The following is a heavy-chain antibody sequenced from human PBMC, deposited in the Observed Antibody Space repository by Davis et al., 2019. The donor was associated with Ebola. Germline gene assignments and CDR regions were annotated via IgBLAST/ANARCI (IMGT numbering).Heavy chain of an antibody. Sequence: LRLSCAVSGGSISSGGYSWSWIRQPPGKGLEWIGYIYHSGSTYYNPSLKSRVTISVDTSKNQFSLKLSSVTAADTAVYYCARGNYGDYIVLYYYNMDVWGQGTTVTVSS. CDR2: IYHSGST. D-gene: IGHD4-17*01. V-gene: IGHV4-30-2*01. CDR3: ARGNYGDYIVLYYYNMDV. J-gene: IGHJ6*02. CDR1: GGSISSGGYS.